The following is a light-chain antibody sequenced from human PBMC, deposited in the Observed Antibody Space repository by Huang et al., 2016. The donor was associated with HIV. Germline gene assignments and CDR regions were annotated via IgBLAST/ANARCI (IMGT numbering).Light chain of an antibody. V-gene: IGKV1-13*02. CDR3: QQLHAYPIT. CDR2: GAP. J-gene: IGKJ5*01. CDR1: QDIGTS. Sequence: HLTQSPPSLSASVGDSVFISCRASQDIGTSFAWYQQRTGRAPKLLMSGAPTLQTGVPSRFSGDSAGTFFTLFITDLHPEDFATYYCQQLHAYPITFGQGTRLDIK.